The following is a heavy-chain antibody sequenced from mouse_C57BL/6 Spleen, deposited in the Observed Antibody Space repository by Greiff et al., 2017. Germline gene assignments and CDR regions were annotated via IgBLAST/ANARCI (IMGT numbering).Heavy chain of an antibody. V-gene: IGHV1-26*01. CDR2: INPNNGGT. J-gene: IGHJ2*01. D-gene: IGHD4-1*01. CDR3: ARKGKWDGYFDY. CDR1: GYTFTDYY. Sequence: VQLQQSGPELVKPGASVKISCKASGYTFTDYYMNWVKQSHGKSLEWIGDINPNNGGTSYNQKFKGKATLTVDKSSSTAYMELRSLTSEDSAVYYCARKGKWDGYFDYWGQGTTLTVSS.